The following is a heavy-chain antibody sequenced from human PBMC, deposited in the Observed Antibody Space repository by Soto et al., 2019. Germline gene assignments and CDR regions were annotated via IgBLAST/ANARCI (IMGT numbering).Heavy chain of an antibody. J-gene: IGHJ4*02. Sequence: EVQLVESGGGLVQPGGSLRLSCATSGFSFSGYWIPWVRQAPGKGLVWVSHINGDGSSTNYADSVKGRFTISRDYAKNTLYLQMNSLRVEDTAVYYCARGGAYIYGPQYDWGQGTLVTVSS. D-gene: IGHD5-18*01. CDR3: ARGGAYIYGPQYD. V-gene: IGHV3-74*01. CDR2: INGDGSST. CDR1: GFSFSGYW.